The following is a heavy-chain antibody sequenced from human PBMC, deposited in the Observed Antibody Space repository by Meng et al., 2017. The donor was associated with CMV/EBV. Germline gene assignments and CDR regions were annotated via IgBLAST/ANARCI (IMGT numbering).Heavy chain of an antibody. V-gene: IGHV3-13*01. CDR3: ARATGDAFDI. Sequence: GGSLRLSCAASGFTFSSYDMHWVRQATGKGLEWVSANGTAGDTYYPGSVKGRFTISRENAKNSLYLQMNSLRAGETAVYYCARATGDAFDIWGQGTMVTVSS. J-gene: IGHJ3*02. CDR2: NGTAGDT. D-gene: IGHD2-8*02. CDR1: GFTFSSYD.